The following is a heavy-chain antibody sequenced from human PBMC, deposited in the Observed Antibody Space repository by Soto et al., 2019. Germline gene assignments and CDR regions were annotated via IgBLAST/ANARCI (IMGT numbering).Heavy chain of an antibody. CDR1: GFIFSNNG. D-gene: IGHD3-10*02. CDR2: MSYDGSDT. J-gene: IGHJ4*02. Sequence: PGGSLRLSFVVSGFIFSNNGMHWVRQTPGKGLEWVAFMSYDGSDTFYADSVKGRFTISRDNSKNTLFLHMSNLRAEDTAMYYCTIVRVADSALDHWGQGTLVTVSS. CDR3: TIVRVADSALDH. V-gene: IGHV3-30*02.